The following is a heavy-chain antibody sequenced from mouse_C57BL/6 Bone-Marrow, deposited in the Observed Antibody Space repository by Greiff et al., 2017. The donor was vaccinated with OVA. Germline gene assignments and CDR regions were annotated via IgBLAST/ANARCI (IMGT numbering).Heavy chain of an antibody. J-gene: IGHJ3*01. Sequence: VKLLESGAELVKPGASVKISCKASGYAFSSYWMNWVKQRPGKGLEWIGQIYPGDGDTNYNGKFKGKATLTADKSSSTAYMQLSSLTSEDSAVYFCARGLRRPFAYWGQGTLVTVSA. CDR3: ARGLRRPFAY. D-gene: IGHD2-4*01. V-gene: IGHV1-80*01. CDR2: IYPGDGDT. CDR1: GYAFSSYW.